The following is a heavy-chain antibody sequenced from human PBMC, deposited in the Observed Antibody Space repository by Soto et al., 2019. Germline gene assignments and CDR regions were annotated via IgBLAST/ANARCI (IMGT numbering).Heavy chain of an antibody. V-gene: IGHV1-69*06. CDR3: ARDWGRDGYNFLDSGPGNAFDI. CDR1: GGTFSSYA. Sequence: ASVKVSCKASGGTFSSYAISGVRQAPGQGLEWMGGIIPIFGTANYAQKFQGRVTITADKSTSTAYMELSSLRSEDTDVYYCARDWGRDGYNFLDSGPGNAFDIWGQGTMVTVSS. CDR2: IIPIFGTA. J-gene: IGHJ3*02. D-gene: IGHD5-12*01.